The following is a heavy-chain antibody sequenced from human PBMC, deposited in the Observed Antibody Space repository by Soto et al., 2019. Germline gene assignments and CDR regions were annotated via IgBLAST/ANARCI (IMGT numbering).Heavy chain of an antibody. CDR3: ARGRGRYDSSGDPLAYNWFDP. D-gene: IGHD3-22*01. J-gene: IGHJ5*02. CDR1: GGSISSYY. Sequence: SETLSLTCTVSGGSISSYYWSWIRQPPGKGLEWIGYIYYSGSTNYNPSLKSRVTISVDTSKNQFSLKLSSVTAADTAVYYCARGRGRYDSSGDPLAYNWFDPWGQGTLVTVSS. V-gene: IGHV4-59*01. CDR2: IYYSGST.